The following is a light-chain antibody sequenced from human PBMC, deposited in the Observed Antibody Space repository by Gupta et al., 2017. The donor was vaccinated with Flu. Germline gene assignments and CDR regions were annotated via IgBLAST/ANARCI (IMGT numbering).Light chain of an antibody. CDR2: MNS. J-gene: IGLJ3*02. CDR3: AAQAATRNGWV. V-gene: IGLV1-44*01. Sequence: VTISSSGNTSNGGNNTVSWYQQLPGPAPKLIIYMNSQRPSGVPDRFSGSTSGTSASLTITGLQAEDEGDYYCAAQAATRNGWVFGGGTKLTVL. CDR1: TSNGGNNT.